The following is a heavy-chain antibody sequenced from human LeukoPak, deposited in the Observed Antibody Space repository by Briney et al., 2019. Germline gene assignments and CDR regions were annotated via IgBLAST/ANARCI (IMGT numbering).Heavy chain of an antibody. D-gene: IGHD1-1*01. J-gene: IGHJ4*02. Sequence: GGSLRLSCAASGFTFSSYSMNWVRQAPGKGLEWVSSISGDSTYIYNAGSVKGRFTISRDNAQASLYLQMISLRADDTAVYYCARVSGRLERQSDLDYWGQGTLVTVSS. CDR2: ISGDSTYI. CDR1: GFTFSSYS. V-gene: IGHV3-21*01. CDR3: ARVSGRLERQSDLDY.